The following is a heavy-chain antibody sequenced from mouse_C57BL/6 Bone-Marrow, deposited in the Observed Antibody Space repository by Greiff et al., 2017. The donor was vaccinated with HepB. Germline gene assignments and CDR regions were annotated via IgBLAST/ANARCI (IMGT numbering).Heavy chain of an antibody. CDR3: ARGAITTVVYFDY. J-gene: IGHJ2*01. V-gene: IGHV1-85*01. CDR1: GYTFTSYD. CDR2: IYPRDGST. Sequence: VQLQQSGPELVKPGASVKLSCKASGYTFTSYDINWVKQRPGQGLEWIGWIYPRDGSTKYNEKFKGKATLTVDTSSSTAYMELHSLTSEDSAVYFCARGAITTVVYFDYWGQGTTLTVSS. D-gene: IGHD1-1*01.